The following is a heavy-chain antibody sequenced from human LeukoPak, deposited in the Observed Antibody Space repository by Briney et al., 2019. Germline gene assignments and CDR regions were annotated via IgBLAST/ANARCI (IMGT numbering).Heavy chain of an antibody. D-gene: IGHD6-25*01. CDR2: IYHTGST. CDR3: ARRGRNSSGWQDYL. V-gene: IGHV4-59*01. Sequence: SETLSLTCTVSGGSISSYYWSWIRQPPGRGLEWIANIYHTGSTNYNPSLSSRVTISIDTARNQFSLKLTSVTAADTAVYYCARRGRNSSGWQDYLWGQGTLVTVSS. J-gene: IGHJ4*02. CDR1: GGSISSYY.